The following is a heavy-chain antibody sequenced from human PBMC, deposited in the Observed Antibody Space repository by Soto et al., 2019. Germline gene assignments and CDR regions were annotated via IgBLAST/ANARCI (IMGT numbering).Heavy chain of an antibody. J-gene: IGHJ4*02. CDR3: AKEYTSISRGSFDY. D-gene: IGHD2-2*01. CDR2: ITGSSGRT. CDR1: GFTFSNYA. V-gene: IGHV3-23*01. Sequence: EVHLLEFGGGLVQPGGSLRLSCAASGFTFSNYAMNWVRQAPGKGLEWVSGITGSSGRTFYAYSVKGRFTISRDNATNTVYLRMNTVRADDTAVYYCAKEYTSISRGSFDYWGQGALVTISS.